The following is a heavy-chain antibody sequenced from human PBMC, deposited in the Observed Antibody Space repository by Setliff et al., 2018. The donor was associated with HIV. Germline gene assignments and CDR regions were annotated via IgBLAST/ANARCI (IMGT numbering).Heavy chain of an antibody. CDR2: VSSRGDT. Sequence: PSETLSLTCTVSDSGTYYWSWIRQPAGKGLEWIGRVSSRGDTNYNPSLKSRVTISVDTSKNQFSLNLSSVTAADTAVYYCARGRAVAGSESFDYWGQGTLVTVSS. CDR1: DSGTYY. V-gene: IGHV4-4*07. CDR3: ARGRAVAGSESFDY. D-gene: IGHD6-19*01. J-gene: IGHJ4*02.